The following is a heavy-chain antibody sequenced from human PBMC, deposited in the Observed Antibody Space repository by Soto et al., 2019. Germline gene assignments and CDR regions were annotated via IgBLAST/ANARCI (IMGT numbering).Heavy chain of an antibody. CDR1: GFTFSSYA. D-gene: IGHD1-26*01. CDR3: ARKWYSGSYWNPYYYYGMDV. J-gene: IGHJ6*02. CDR2: ISYDGSNK. V-gene: IGHV3-30-3*01. Sequence: GGSLRLSCAASGFTFSSYAMHWVRQAPGKGLEWVAVISYDGSNKYYADSVKGRFTISRDNSKNTLYLQMNSLRAEDTAVYYCARKWYSGSYWNPYYYYGMDVWGQGTTVTVSS.